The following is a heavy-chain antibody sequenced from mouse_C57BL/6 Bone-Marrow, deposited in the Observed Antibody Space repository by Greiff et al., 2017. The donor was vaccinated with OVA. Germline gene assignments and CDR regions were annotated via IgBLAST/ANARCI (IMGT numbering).Heavy chain of an antibody. CDR1: GYTFTTYP. D-gene: IGHD1-1*01. CDR3: ARRGSSYGWGSFDY. J-gene: IGHJ2*01. Sequence: VKLMESGAELVKPGASVKMSCKASGYTFTTYPIEWMKQNHGKSLEWIGNFHPYNDDTKYNEKFKGKATLTVEKSSSTVYLELSRLTSDDSAVYYCARRGSSYGWGSFDYWGQGTTLTVSS. CDR2: FHPYNDDT. V-gene: IGHV1-47*01.